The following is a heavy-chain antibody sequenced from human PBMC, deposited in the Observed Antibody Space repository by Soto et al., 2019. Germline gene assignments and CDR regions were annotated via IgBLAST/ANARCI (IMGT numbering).Heavy chain of an antibody. Sequence: ASVKVSCKASGYTFSNYGISWVRQGPGQGLEWMGWISGYNGNTHYEEKVQDRIKMTTDTSTSTTYLELRSLRSDDTAVYFCARDPGFGFGYSYHFAMDVWGQGPTVTVSS. J-gene: IGHJ6*02. D-gene: IGHD5-18*01. CDR3: ARDPGFGFGYSYHFAMDV. V-gene: IGHV1-18*01. CDR1: GYTFSNYG. CDR2: ISGYNGNT.